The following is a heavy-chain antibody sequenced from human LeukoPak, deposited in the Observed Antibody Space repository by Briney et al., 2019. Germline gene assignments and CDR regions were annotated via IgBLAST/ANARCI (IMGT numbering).Heavy chain of an antibody. J-gene: IGHJ4*02. CDR3: ARDPEYGALNS. V-gene: IGHV3-7*01. CDR1: GFIFKKTW. D-gene: IGHD4-17*01. CDR2: INDDGKEE. Sequence: GGTLRLSCAASGFIFKKTWMAWVRQAPGKGLEWVANINDDGKEEKYVDSVWGRFTISRDNVRNSLFLQLNSLRVEDTAIYYCARDPEYGALNSWGRGTLVRVSS.